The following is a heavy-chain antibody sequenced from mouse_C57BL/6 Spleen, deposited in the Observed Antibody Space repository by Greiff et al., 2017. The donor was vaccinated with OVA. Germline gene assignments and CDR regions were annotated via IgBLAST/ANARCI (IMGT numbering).Heavy chain of an antibody. CDR2: IYPGDGDT. Sequence: VQLQESGPELVKPGASVKISCKASGYAFSSSWMNWVKQRPGKGLEWIGRIYPGDGDTNYNGKFKGKATLTADKSSSTAYMQLSRLTSEDSAVYFCAKTVYYGSSPYWYFDVWGTGTTVTVSS. V-gene: IGHV1-82*01. CDR3: AKTVYYGSSPYWYFDV. J-gene: IGHJ1*03. CDR1: GYAFSSSW. D-gene: IGHD1-1*01.